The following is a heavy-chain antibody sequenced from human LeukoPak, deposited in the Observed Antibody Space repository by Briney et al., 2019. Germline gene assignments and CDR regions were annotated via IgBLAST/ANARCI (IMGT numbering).Heavy chain of an antibody. V-gene: IGHV4-59*01. Sequence: SQTLSLTCTVSGGSISSYYWSWIRQPPGKGLEWIGYIYYSGSTNYNPSLKSRVTISVDTSKNQFSLKLSSVTAADTAVYYCARLKSGSYYDSSGYYSFDYWGQGTLVTVSS. CDR1: GGSISSYY. D-gene: IGHD3-22*01. J-gene: IGHJ4*02. CDR3: ARLKSGSYYDSSGYYSFDY. CDR2: IYYSGST.